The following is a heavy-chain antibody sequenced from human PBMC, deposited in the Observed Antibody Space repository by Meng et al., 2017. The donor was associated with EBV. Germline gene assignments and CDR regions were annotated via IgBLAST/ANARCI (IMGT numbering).Heavy chain of an antibody. D-gene: IGHD1-26*01. V-gene: IGHV3-21*06. CDR1: GFSFSAYS. Sequence: EVQLVVSGGGVAKGGGGLRRSCAVSGFSFSAYSRNWVRQAPGQGLVWLSVNSTTGSYISYAGSVKGRITVSRDNAENSLHLQMNSLSAEDTAVYYCARDRRHSASLDYWGQGTLVTVAS. CDR3: ARDRRHSASLDY. CDR2: NSTTGSYI. J-gene: IGHJ4*02.